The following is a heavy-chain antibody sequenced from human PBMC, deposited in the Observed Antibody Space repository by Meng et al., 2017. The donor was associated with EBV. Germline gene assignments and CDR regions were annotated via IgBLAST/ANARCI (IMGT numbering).Heavy chain of an antibody. V-gene: IGHV1-69*01. Sequence: QVQLVQSGAEVKKPGSSVKVPCRTSGGTFRSDAVSWVRQAPGQGLEWMGGLIPMFGAPNYAQKFQGRVTIIADESTSTHTMELNSLRSEDTAMYYCASESGRGYTPDYWGQGTLVTVSS. D-gene: IGHD3-10*01. CDR2: LIPMFGAP. CDR1: GGTFRSDA. CDR3: ASESGRGYTPDY. J-gene: IGHJ4*02.